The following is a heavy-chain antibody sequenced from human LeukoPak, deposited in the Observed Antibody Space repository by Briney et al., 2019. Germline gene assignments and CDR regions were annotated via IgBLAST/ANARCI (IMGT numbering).Heavy chain of an antibody. D-gene: IGHD3-22*01. CDR1: GFTFSSYW. Sequence: GGSLRLSCAASGFTFSSYWMSWVRQAPGKGLEWVANIKQDGSEKYYVDSVKGRFTISRDNAKNLLYLQMNSLRAEDTAVYYCARAPPYYYDSSGYYGYFDYWGQGTLVTVSS. V-gene: IGHV3-7*01. CDR3: ARAPPYYYDSSGYYGYFDY. CDR2: IKQDGSEK. J-gene: IGHJ4*02.